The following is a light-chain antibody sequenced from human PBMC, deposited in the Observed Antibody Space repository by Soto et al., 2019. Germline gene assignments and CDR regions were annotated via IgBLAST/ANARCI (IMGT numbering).Light chain of an antibody. J-gene: IGLJ1*01. V-gene: IGLV2-14*01. CDR3: SSYTSSSTL. Sequence: QSALTQPRSVSGSPGQSVTISCTGTSSDVGGYTYVSWYQLHPGKAPKLMIYDVSDRPSGISSRFSGSKSGNTASLTISGLQTEDEADYYCSSYTSSSTLFGTGTKLTVL. CDR1: SSDVGGYTY. CDR2: DVS.